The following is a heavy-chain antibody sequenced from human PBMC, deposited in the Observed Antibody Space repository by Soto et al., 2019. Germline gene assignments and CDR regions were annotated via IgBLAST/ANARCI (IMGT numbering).Heavy chain of an antibody. D-gene: IGHD6-13*01. CDR2: IGLEGSNK. CDR1: GFTFSSYG. J-gene: IGHJ6*02. CDR3: ARDRKLQQLGHYYYGMDV. V-gene: IGHV3-33*01. Sequence: QVQLVESGGGVVQPGRSLRLSCAASGFTFSSYGMHWVARVPAKGLGGGPLIGLEGSNKYYADSVKGRFTISRDNSKNTRYRQMNSLRAEDTAVYYCARDRKLQQLGHYYYGMDVWGQGTTVTVSS.